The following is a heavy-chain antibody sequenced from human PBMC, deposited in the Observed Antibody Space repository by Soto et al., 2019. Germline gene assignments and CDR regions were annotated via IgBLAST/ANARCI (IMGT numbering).Heavy chain of an antibody. D-gene: IGHD5-18*01. CDR1: GFTFSSYA. Sequence: EVQLLESGGGLVQTGGSLRLTCAASGFTFSSYAMSWVRQAPGKGLEWVSGISDSGGGTYYADSVKGRFTISRDNSKNTLYLQMNSLRAEDTAVYYCARGGYSYGFDFDYWGQGTLVTVSS. CDR3: ARGGYSYGFDFDY. J-gene: IGHJ4*02. CDR2: ISDSGGGT. V-gene: IGHV3-23*01.